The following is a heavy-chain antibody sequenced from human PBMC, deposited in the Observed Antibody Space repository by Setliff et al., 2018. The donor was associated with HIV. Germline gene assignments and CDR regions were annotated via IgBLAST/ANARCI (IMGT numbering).Heavy chain of an antibody. CDR2: IYTSGST. D-gene: IGHD3-10*01. CDR1: GGSISSQY. J-gene: IGHJ4*02. Sequence: SETLSLTCTVSGGSISSQYWTWIRQPPGKGLEWIGRIYTSGSTNYNPSLKSRVTISRDTSENQFSLRLSSVTAADTDVYYCARGSYTVRIDYWGQGTRVTVSS. V-gene: IGHV4-4*08. CDR3: ARGSYTVRIDY.